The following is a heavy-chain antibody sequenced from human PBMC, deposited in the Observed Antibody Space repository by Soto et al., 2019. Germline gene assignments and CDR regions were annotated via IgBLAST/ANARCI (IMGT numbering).Heavy chain of an antibody. CDR2: ISAYNGNK. Sequence: QVQLVQSGAEVKKPGASVKVSCKASGYIFTSYGISWVRQAPGQGLEWMGWISAYNGNKKYAQKLQGRVTMTTDTSTSTADMELRSLRSDDTAVYYCARDLGQQLFDYWGQGTLVTVSS. V-gene: IGHV1-18*01. CDR3: ARDLGQQLFDY. D-gene: IGHD6-13*01. CDR1: GYIFTSYG. J-gene: IGHJ4*02.